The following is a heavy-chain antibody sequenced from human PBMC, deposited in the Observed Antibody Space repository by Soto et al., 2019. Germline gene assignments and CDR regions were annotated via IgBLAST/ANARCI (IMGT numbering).Heavy chain of an antibody. D-gene: IGHD3-22*01. Sequence: SESLSLTCTVSGGSICSGDYYWSWIRQPPGKGLEWIGYIYYSGSTYYNPSLKSRVTISVDTSKNQFSLKLNSVTAADTAVYYCARVLSGYDSSGYQGYWGQGTLVTVSS. V-gene: IGHV4-30-4*01. CDR1: GGSICSGDYY. CDR3: ARVLSGYDSSGYQGY. J-gene: IGHJ4*02. CDR2: IYYSGST.